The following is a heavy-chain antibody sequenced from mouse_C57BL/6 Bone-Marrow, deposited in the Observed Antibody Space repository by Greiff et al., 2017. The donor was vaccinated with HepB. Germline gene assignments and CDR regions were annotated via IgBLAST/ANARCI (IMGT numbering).Heavy chain of an antibody. CDR3: ARWDYGSSYGYFDV. CDR2: IYPRSGNT. CDR1: GYTFTSYG. J-gene: IGHJ1*03. V-gene: IGHV1-81*01. Sequence: QVQLQQSGAELARPGASVKLSCKASGYTFTSYGISWVKQRTGQGLEWIGEIYPRSGNTYYNEKFKGKATLTADKSSSTAYMELRSLTSEDSAVYFCARWDYGSSYGYFDVWGTGTTVTVSS. D-gene: IGHD1-1*01.